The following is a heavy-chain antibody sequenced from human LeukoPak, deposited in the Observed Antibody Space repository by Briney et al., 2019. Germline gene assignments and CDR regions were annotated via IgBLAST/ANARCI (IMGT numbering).Heavy chain of an antibody. J-gene: IGHJ6*04. CDR3: ARVGAAAGTCTCMDV. D-gene: IGHD6-13*01. CDR2: INPNSGGT. CDR1: GYTFTGYY. V-gene: IGHV1-2*02. Sequence: ASVKVSCKASGYTFTGYYMHWVRQAPGQGLEWMGWINPNSGGTNYAQKFQGRVTMTRDTSISTAYMELSRLRSDDTAVYYCARVGAAAGTCTCMDVWGKGTTVTISS.